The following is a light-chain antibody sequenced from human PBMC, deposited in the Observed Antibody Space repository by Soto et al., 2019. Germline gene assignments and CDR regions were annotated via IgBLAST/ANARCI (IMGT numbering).Light chain of an antibody. V-gene: IGLV2-8*01. CDR3: SSYAGSYTWV. J-gene: IGLJ2*01. CDR1: SSDVGGFNY. Sequence: QLVLTQPPSASGSPGQSVTISCSGTSSDVGGFNYVSWYQQHPGRAPKVLIYEVNKRPSGVPDRFSGSKSGSTASLTVSGLQAEDEAEYYCSSYAGSYTWVFGGGTQLTVL. CDR2: EVN.